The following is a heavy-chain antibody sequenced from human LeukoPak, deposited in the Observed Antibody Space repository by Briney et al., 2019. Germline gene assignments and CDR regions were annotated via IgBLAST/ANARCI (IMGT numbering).Heavy chain of an antibody. V-gene: IGHV3-30*04. J-gene: IGHJ4*02. CDR1: GFTFSSYA. CDR2: ISYDGSNK. CDR3: ARDSLSPDIVATMRYFDY. D-gene: IGHD5-12*01. Sequence: GVSLRLSCAASGFTFSSYAMHWVRQAPGKGLEWVAVISYDGSNKYYADSVKGRFTISRDNSKNTLYLQMNSLRAEDTAVYYCARDSLSPDIVATMRYFDYWGQGTLVTVSS.